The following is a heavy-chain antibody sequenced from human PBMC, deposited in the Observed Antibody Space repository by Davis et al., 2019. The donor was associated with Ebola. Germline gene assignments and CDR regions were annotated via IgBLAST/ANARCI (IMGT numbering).Heavy chain of an antibody. CDR2: IYPGDSDT. CDR1: GYTFTTYW. CDR3: AGRGGWSGAFLDY. Sequence: KVSCKGSGYTFTTYWIGWVRQMPGKGLEWMGIIYPGDSDTRYSPSFQGQVTISADKSISTAYLQWSSLKASDTAMYYCAGRGGWSGAFLDYWGQGTLVTVSS. J-gene: IGHJ4*02. D-gene: IGHD1-26*01. V-gene: IGHV5-51*01.